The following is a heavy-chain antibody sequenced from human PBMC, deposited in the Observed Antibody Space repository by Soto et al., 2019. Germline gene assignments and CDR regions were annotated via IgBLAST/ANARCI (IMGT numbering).Heavy chain of an antibody. CDR1: GFTFSNAW. V-gene: IGHV3-15*07. Sequence: GGSLRLSCAASGFTFSNAWINWVRQAPGKGLEWVGRIKSKTDGGTTDFAAPVKGRFTISRDNSKNTLYLQMNSLRAEDTAVYYCAKVRVGRSFSVARAFDIWGQGTMVTVSS. J-gene: IGHJ3*02. CDR3: AKVRVGRSFSVARAFDI. D-gene: IGHD6-19*01. CDR2: IKSKTDGGTT.